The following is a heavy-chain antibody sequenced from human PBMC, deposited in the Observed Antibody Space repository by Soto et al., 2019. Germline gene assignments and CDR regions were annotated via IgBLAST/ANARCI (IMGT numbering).Heavy chain of an antibody. CDR3: ARQQLVSHYYGMDV. V-gene: IGHV1-69*01. J-gene: IGHJ6*02. CDR2: IIPIFGTA. Sequence: GQGLEWMGGIIPIFGTANYAQKFQGRVTITADESTSTAYMELSSLRSEDTAVYYCARQQLVSHYYGMDVWGQGTTXT. D-gene: IGHD6-13*01.